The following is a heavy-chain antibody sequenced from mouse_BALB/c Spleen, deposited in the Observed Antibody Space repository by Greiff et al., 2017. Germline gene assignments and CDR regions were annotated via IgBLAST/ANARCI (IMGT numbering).Heavy chain of an antibody. D-gene: IGHD2-4*01. J-gene: IGHJ1*01. V-gene: IGHV3-2*02. CDR2: ISYSGST. CDR1: GYSITSDYA. CDR3: ATYYDYGYWYFDV. Sequence: EVKLMESGPGLVKPSQSLSLTCTVTGYSITSDYAWNWIRQFPGNKLEWMGYISYSGSTSYNPSLKSRISITRDTSKNQFFLQLNSVTTEDTATYYCATYYDYGYWYFDVWGAGTTVTVSS.